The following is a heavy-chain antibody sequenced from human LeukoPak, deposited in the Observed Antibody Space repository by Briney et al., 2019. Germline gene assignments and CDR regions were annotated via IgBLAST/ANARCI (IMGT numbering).Heavy chain of an antibody. D-gene: IGHD1-26*01. V-gene: IGHV3-48*03. Sequence: GGSLRLSCAASGFTYSSYEMNWVRQAPGKGLEWVSYISSSGTTIYYADSVEGRFTISRDNAKNSLFLQVNSLRAEDTAVYYCARSSGTYHFDYWGQGTLVTVSS. CDR1: GFTYSSYE. CDR2: ISSSGTTI. CDR3: ARSSGTYHFDY. J-gene: IGHJ4*02.